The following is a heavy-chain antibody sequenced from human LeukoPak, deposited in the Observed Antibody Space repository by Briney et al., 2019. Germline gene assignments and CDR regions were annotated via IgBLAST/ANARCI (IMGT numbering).Heavy chain of an antibody. J-gene: IGHJ4*02. CDR2: VYYSGTT. V-gene: IGHV4-39*07. Sequence: SETLSLTCSVSGGSISLSYYYWGWIRQPPGKALEWIGSVYYSGTTSYNPSLKSRVTISVDTSKNQFSLKLSSVTAADTAVYYCARAARRDGYNPEFDYWGQGTLVTVSS. CDR3: ARAARRDGYNPEFDY. D-gene: IGHD5-24*01. CDR1: GGSISLSYYY.